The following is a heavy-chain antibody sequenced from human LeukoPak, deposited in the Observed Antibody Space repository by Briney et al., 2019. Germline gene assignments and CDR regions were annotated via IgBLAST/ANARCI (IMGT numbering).Heavy chain of an antibody. Sequence: SVKVSCKASGYTFTSYGISWVRQAPGQGLEWMGGIIPIFGTANYAQKFQGRVTITADESTSTAYMELSSLRSEDTAVYYCARDFRMGPKHYYDSSGYYLYYWGQGTLVTVSS. CDR1: GYTFTSYG. J-gene: IGHJ4*02. D-gene: IGHD3-22*01. CDR2: IIPIFGTA. V-gene: IGHV1-69*13. CDR3: ARDFRMGPKHYYDSSGYYLYY.